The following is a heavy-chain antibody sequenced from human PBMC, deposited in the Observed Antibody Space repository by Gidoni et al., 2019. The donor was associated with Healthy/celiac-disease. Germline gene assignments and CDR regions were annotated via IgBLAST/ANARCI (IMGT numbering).Heavy chain of an antibody. Sequence: QITLKESGPTLVKPTQTLTLTCTFSGFSLSTSGVGVGWIRQPPGKALEWLALIYWDDDKRYSPSLKSRLTITKDTAKNQVVLTMTNMDPVDTATYYCAHRQRLLDYGDQGLRYFDYWGQGTLVTVSS. J-gene: IGHJ4*02. CDR2: IYWDDDK. V-gene: IGHV2-5*02. CDR1: GFSLSTSGVG. D-gene: IGHD4-17*01. CDR3: AHRQRLLDYGDQGLRYFDY.